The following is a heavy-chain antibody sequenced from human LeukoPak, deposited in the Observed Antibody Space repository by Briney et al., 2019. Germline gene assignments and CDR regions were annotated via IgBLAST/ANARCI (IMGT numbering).Heavy chain of an antibody. CDR3: AKGISGSCYTGLGF. CDR1: GFTFSRYS. Sequence: GGSLRLSCAASGFTFSRYSMNWVRQAPGKGLEWVSSISSSSIYIYYTDSVTGRFTISRDNSKTTLFLQMNSLRAEDTAVYYCAKGISGSCYTGLGFWGQGTLVTVSS. CDR2: ISSSSIYI. D-gene: IGHD2-2*02. V-gene: IGHV3-21*04. J-gene: IGHJ4*02.